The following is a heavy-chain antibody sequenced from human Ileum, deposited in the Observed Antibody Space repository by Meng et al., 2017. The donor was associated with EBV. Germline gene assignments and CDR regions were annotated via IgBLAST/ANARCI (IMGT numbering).Heavy chain of an antibody. CDR1: GLTFSSFW. J-gene: IGHJ1*01. V-gene: IGHV3-74*01. CDR2: INGDGTST. Sequence: EVQVVESGGGLVQPGGSLGLACAVSGLTFSSFWMHWVRQGPGKGLVWVSRINGDGTSTSYADSVKGRFTISRDNAKNTLYLQMNSLRAEDTAVYYCARVGDYAYKDWGQGTLVTVSS. CDR3: ARVGDYAYKD. D-gene: IGHD4-17*01.